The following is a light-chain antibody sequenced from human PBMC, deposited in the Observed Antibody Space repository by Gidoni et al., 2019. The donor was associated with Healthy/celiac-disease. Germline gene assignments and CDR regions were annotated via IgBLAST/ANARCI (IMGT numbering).Light chain of an antibody. Sequence: LQMTQSPSSLSASVGDRVTITCRASQSISSYLIWYQQKPGKAPKLLIYAASSVQSGVPSRFSGSGSGTDFTLTISSLQPEDFATYYCQQSYSTPPTFGQGTKLEIK. CDR2: AAS. V-gene: IGKV1-39*01. CDR1: QSISSY. J-gene: IGKJ2*01. CDR3: QQSYSTPPT.